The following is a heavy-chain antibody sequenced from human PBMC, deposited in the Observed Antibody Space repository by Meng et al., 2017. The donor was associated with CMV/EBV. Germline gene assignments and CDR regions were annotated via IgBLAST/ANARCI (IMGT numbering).Heavy chain of an antibody. Sequence: FSSYTISWVRQAPGQGLEWLGRIIPILGIANYAQKFQGRVTITADKSTSTAYMELSSLRSEDTAVYYCARDPKYCSSTSCPVAGWFDPWGQGTLVTVS. CDR3: ARDPKYCSSTSCPVAGWFDP. V-gene: IGHV1-69*04. CDR1: FSSYT. J-gene: IGHJ5*02. D-gene: IGHD2-2*01. CDR2: IIPILGIA.